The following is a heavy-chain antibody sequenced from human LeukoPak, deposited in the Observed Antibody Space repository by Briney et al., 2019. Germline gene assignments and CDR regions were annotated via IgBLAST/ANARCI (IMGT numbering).Heavy chain of an antibody. V-gene: IGHV3-53*04. J-gene: IGHJ4*02. Sequence: GGSLRLSCAASGFTVSSNYISWVRPAPGKGLEWVSVIYSGGSTYYADSVKGRFTISRHNSKNTLYLQMNSLRAEDTAVYYCARGYSSSWYYFDYWGQGTLVTVSS. CDR3: ARGYSSSWYYFDY. CDR1: GFTVSSNY. CDR2: IYSGGST. D-gene: IGHD6-13*01.